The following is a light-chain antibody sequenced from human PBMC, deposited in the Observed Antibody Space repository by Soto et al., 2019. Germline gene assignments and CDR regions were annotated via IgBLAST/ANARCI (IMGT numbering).Light chain of an antibody. Sequence: DIQMTQSPSSLSASVGDRVTSTCQASQNINNYLNWYQQKPGRAPKLLIYDASNLEAGVPSRFRGSGSGTEFTLTISSLQPDDFATYYCQQYNSDWTFGQGTKVDIK. CDR2: DAS. V-gene: IGKV1-33*01. J-gene: IGKJ1*01. CDR1: QNINNY. CDR3: QQYNSDWT.